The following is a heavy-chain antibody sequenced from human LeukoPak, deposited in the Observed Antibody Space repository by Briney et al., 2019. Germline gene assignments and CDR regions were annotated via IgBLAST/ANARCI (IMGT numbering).Heavy chain of an antibody. J-gene: IGHJ4*02. D-gene: IGHD3-10*01. Sequence: SETLSLTCAVYGGSFSGYYWSWIRQPPGKGLEWIGEINHSGSTNYNPSLKSRVTISVDTSKNQFSLKLSSVTAADTAVYYCARLSPYYYGSGYWGQGTLVTVSS. CDR1: GGSFSGYY. V-gene: IGHV4-34*01. CDR2: INHSGST. CDR3: ARLSPYYYGSGY.